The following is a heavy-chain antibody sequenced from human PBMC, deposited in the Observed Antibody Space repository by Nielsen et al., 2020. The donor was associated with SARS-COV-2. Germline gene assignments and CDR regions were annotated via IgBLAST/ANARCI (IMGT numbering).Heavy chain of an antibody. CDR1: GFTFSGSA. CDR3: TRQKEWLLSSYFDY. CDR2: IRSKANSYAT. V-gene: IGHV3-73*01. D-gene: IGHD3-3*01. J-gene: IGHJ4*02. Sequence: GGSLRLSCAASGFTFSGSAMHWVRQASGKGLEWVGRIRSKANSYATAYAASVKGRFTISRDDSKNTAYLQMNSLKPADTAGYYCTRQKEWLLSSYFDYWGQGTLVTVSS.